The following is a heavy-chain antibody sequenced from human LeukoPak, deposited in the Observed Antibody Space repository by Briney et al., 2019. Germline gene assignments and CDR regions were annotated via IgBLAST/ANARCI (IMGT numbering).Heavy chain of an antibody. D-gene: IGHD5-18*01. CDR3: AKEDRIQLFHYYGMDV. Sequence: GGSLRLSCAASGFTFSSYAMHWVRQAPGKGLEWVAVISYDGSNKYYADSVKGRFTISRDNSKNTLYLQMNSLRAEDTAVYYCAKEDRIQLFHYYGMDVWGQGTTVTVSS. V-gene: IGHV3-30*04. CDR2: ISYDGSNK. J-gene: IGHJ6*02. CDR1: GFTFSSYA.